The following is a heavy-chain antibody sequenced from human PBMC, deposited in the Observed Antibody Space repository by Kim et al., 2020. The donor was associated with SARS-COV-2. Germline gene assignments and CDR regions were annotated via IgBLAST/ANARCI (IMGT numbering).Heavy chain of an antibody. V-gene: IGHV3-23*01. CDR2: ISGSGTTT. J-gene: IGHJ4*02. D-gene: IGHD1-26*01. CDR1: GFTFSSYV. CDR3: AKVPRLIVGDY. Sequence: GGSLRLSCAASGFTFSSYVMNWVRQAPGKGLEWVSAISGSGTTTYYADSVKGRFTISRDNSKNTLYLQMNSLRAEDTAVYYCAKVPRLIVGDYWGQGTLVTVSS.